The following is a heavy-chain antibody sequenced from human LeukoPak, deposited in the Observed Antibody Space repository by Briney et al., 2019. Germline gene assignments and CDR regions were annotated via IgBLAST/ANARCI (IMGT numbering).Heavy chain of an antibody. CDR3: AKPKLRSTRVLFDY. Sequence: GGSLRLSCAASGFTFSSYSMNWVRQAPGKGLEWVSYISSSSSTIYYADSVKGRFTVSRDNAKNSLYLQMNSLRAEDTAVYYCAKPKLRSTRVLFDYWGQGTLVTVSS. CDR1: GFTFSSYS. V-gene: IGHV3-48*01. D-gene: IGHD5/OR15-5a*01. CDR2: ISSSSSTI. J-gene: IGHJ4*02.